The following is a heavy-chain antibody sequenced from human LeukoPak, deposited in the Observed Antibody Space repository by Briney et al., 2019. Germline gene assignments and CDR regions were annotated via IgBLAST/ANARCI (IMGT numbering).Heavy chain of an antibody. D-gene: IGHD3-10*01. CDR2: ISDSSTTI. Sequence: MNWVRQAPGKGLEWVSYISDSSTTIYYADSVKGRFTISRDNSKNTLYLQMNSLRAEDTAVYYCARAFGVAGWFGESDAFDIWGQGTMVTVSS. CDR3: ARAFGVAGWFGESDAFDI. V-gene: IGHV3-48*01. J-gene: IGHJ3*02.